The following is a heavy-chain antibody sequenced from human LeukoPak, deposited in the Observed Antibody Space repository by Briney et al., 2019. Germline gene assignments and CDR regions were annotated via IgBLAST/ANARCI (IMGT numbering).Heavy chain of an antibody. D-gene: IGHD3-22*01. CDR3: ARPQVPSDYDPTIDAFDI. J-gene: IGHJ3*02. CDR2: IYPGDSDT. CDR1: GYSFANYW. V-gene: IGHV5-51*01. Sequence: GESLKISCKGSGYSFANYWIGWVRQMPGKGLEWMGIIYPGDSDTRYSPSFQGQVTISADKSISTAYLQWSSLKASDTAMYYCARPQVPSDYDPTIDAFDIWSQGTMVTVSS.